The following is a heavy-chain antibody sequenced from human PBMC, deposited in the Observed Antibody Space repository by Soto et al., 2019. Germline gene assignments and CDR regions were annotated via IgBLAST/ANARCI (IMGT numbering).Heavy chain of an antibody. D-gene: IGHD2-2*01. V-gene: IGHV1-46*01. CDR3: ARGSPSSTTLGWFDP. J-gene: IGHJ5*02. Sequence: ASVKVSCKASGYTFISYYMHWVRQAPGQGLEWMGTINPRGGDTKYAQRFQGRVTMTRDTSTTTIYMEVNSLRSDDTAVYYCARGSPSSTTLGWFDPWGQGTLVTVSS. CDR1: GYTFISYY. CDR2: INPRGGDT.